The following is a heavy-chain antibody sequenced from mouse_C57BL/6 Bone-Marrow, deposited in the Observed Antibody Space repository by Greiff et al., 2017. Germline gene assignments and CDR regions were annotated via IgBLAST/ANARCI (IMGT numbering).Heavy chain of an antibody. D-gene: IGHD1-1*01. V-gene: IGHV1-76*01. Sequence: QVHVKQSGAELVRPGASVKLSCKASGYTFTDYYINWVKQRPGQGLEWIARIYPGSGNTYYNEKFKGKATLTAEKSSSTAYMQLSSLTSEDSAVYFCARDYGSIAWFAYWGQGTLVTVSA. CDR1: GYTFTDYY. J-gene: IGHJ3*01. CDR2: IYPGSGNT. CDR3: ARDYGSIAWFAY.